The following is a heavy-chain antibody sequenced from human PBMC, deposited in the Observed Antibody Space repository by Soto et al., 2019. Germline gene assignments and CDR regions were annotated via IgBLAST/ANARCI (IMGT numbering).Heavy chain of an antibody. CDR3: ARGGYDTSGQTFIGWGPDC. Sequence: HVQLQESGPGPVTPSQTLSLSCTVSGVSITSGSYYWTWVRQSPGKGLEWIGYRYYSGNTYYNPSLNSRASISVYTSKNQFFLKLTSVTAADTAVYFCARGGYDTSGQTFIGWGPDCWGQGTLVTVSS. CDR1: GVSITSGSYY. CDR2: RYYSGNT. V-gene: IGHV4-30-4*01. D-gene: IGHD3-22*01. J-gene: IGHJ4*02.